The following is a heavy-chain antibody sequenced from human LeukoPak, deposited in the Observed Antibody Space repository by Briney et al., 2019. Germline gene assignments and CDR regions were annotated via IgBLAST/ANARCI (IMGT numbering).Heavy chain of an antibody. CDR1: GFTFNKHG. D-gene: IGHD3-16*01. V-gene: IGHV3-30*02. J-gene: IGHJ4*02. CDR2: IRNDGNDK. CDR3: AKEDWGYFDY. Sequence: GGSLRLSCAASGFTFNKHGMHWVRQAPGEELEWFSFIRNDGNDKYYADSVKGRFTISRDNSKNTLYLQMNSLRAEDTAVYYCAKEDWGYFDYWGQGTLVTVSS.